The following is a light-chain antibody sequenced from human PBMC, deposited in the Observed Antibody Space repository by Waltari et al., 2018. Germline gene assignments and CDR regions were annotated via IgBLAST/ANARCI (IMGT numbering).Light chain of an antibody. CDR1: SSDVGNYKR. J-gene: IGLJ2*01. CDR3: SSYAGSSKGV. V-gene: IGLV2-23*02. CDR2: AVS. Sequence: QSALTQSASVSGSPGQSITISCTGTSSDVGNYKRVSWYQQHPGKAPNLMIYAVSKRPSGVSDRFSGSKSGDMASLTISGLQPEDEAEYFCSSYAGSSKGVFGGGTKVTVL.